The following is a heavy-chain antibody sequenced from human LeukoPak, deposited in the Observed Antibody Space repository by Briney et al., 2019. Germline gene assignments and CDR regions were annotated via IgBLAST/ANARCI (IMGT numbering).Heavy chain of an antibody. Sequence: SETLSLTCTVSGGFFSSSHWRWIRQPPGSALDWIGYIYNSWSTNYNPSLKSRVIISVDTSKNQFSLKVSSVTAADTAVYYCARIIVGATFDYWGQGTLVTVSP. J-gene: IGHJ4*02. CDR1: GGFFSSSH. V-gene: IGHV4-59*08. D-gene: IGHD1-26*01. CDR2: IYNSWST. CDR3: ARIIVGATFDY.